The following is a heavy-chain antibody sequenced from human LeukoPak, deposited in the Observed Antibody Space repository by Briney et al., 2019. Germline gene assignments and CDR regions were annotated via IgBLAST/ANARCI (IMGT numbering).Heavy chain of an antibody. D-gene: IGHD3-9*01. CDR3: AKGKGEMDLLRFFDWLFDY. CDR1: GFTFSSYA. J-gene: IGHJ4*02. CDR2: ISGSGGST. V-gene: IGHV3-23*01. Sequence: PGGSLRLSCAASGFTFSSYAMNWVHQAPGKGLEWVSGISGSGGSTFYAGSVKGRFTVSRDNSKNTLYLQMNSLRAEDTALYYCAKGKGEMDLLRFFDWLFDYWGQGTLVTVSS.